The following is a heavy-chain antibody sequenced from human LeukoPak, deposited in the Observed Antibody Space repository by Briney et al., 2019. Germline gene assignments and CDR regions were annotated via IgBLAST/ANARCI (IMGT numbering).Heavy chain of an antibody. D-gene: IGHD2/OR15-2a*01. CDR1: GYTFTSYY. V-gene: IGHV1-46*01. CDR2: INPSGGST. Sequence: ASVKVSCKASGYTFTSYYMHWVRQAPGQGLEWMGIINPSGGSTSYAQKFQGRVTMTRDMSSSTAYMELSRLRSDDTAVYYCARGEVLLSLHSWGQGTLVTVSS. J-gene: IGHJ4*02. CDR3: ARGEVLLSLHS.